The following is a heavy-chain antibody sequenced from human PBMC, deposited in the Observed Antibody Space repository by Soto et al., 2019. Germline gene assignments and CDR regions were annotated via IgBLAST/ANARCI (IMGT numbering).Heavy chain of an antibody. CDR1: GFTFSSYA. CDR2: ISGSGGST. CDR3: AKDTYDILTGYYNIITYYYYYGMDV. Sequence: VGSLRLSCAASGFTFSSYAMSWVRQAPGKGLEWVSAISGSGGSTYYADSVKGRFTISRDNSKNTLYLQMNSLRAEDTAVYYCAKDTYDILTGYYNIITYYYYYGMDVWGQGTTVTVSS. D-gene: IGHD3-9*01. J-gene: IGHJ6*02. V-gene: IGHV3-23*01.